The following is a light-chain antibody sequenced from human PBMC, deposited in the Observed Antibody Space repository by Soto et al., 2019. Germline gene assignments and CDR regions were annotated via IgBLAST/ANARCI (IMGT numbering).Light chain of an antibody. V-gene: IGKV1-6*01. Sequence: IHMTQSPSTLSASVGDRVTITCRAIQGIKNDLGWYQQKPGKAPKLLIYAASSLQSGVPSRFRGSGSGTDFTLTISSLQPDDFETYYCLQDYTYPLTFGQGTKVDIK. J-gene: IGKJ1*01. CDR2: AAS. CDR1: QGIKND. CDR3: LQDYTYPLT.